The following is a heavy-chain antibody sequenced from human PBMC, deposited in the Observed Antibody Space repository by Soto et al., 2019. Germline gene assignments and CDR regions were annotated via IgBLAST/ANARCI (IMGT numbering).Heavy chain of an antibody. CDR2: INNDGSST. Sequence: GGSLRLSCSGSGFSFGTYAIHWVRQAPGKGLVWVSHINNDGSSTTYAGSVQGRFIVSRDNAKNTLFLQMHNLRADDTAVYYCARGPWSYGSDTFYNPRFAPFDSWGQGTLVTVSS. CDR3: ARGPWSYGSDTFYNPRFAPFDS. CDR1: GFSFGTYA. J-gene: IGHJ4*02. V-gene: IGHV3-74*03. D-gene: IGHD3-10*01.